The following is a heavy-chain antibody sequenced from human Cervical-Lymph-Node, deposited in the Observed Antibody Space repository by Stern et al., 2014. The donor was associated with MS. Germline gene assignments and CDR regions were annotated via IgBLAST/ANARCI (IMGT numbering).Heavy chain of an antibody. CDR2: INPNGGNK. V-gene: IGHV1-46*01. J-gene: IGHJ4*02. D-gene: IGHD6-6*01. CDR3: ARDSSSSAAADY. CDR1: GYTFSNYY. Sequence: QVQLVESGAEVKKPGASVKVSCKASGYTFSNYYMHWVRQTPGQGLERMGIINPNGGNKSHAQKFQGRVTMTRDTSTSTVYMELSSLRSEDTAVYYCARDSSSSAAADYWGQGTLVTVSS.